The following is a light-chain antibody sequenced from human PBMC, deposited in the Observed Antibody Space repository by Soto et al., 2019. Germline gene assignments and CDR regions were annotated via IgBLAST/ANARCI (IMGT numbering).Light chain of an antibody. CDR2: DVS. CDR3: SSYTSSSTLEVV. V-gene: IGLV2-14*01. Sequence: QSALTQPASVSGSPGQSITISCTGTSSDVGGYNYVSWYQQHPGNAPKLMIYDVSNRPSGVSNRFSGSKSGNTASLTISGLQAEDEADYYCSSYTSSSTLEVVFGGGTKVTVL. J-gene: IGLJ2*01. CDR1: SSDVGGYNY.